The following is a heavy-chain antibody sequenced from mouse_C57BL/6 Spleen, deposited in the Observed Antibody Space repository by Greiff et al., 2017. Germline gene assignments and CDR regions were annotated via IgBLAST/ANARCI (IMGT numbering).Heavy chain of an antibody. Sequence: VQLQQSGAELVRPGASVKLSCTASGFNIKDDYMHWVKQRPEQGLVWIGWIDPENGDTEYASKFQGKATITAATSSNTAYLQLSSLTSEDTAVYYCTPFTTVSYAMDYWGQGTSVTVSS. CDR1: GFNIKDDY. V-gene: IGHV14-4*01. CDR2: IDPENGDT. J-gene: IGHJ4*01. CDR3: TPFTTVSYAMDY. D-gene: IGHD1-1*01.